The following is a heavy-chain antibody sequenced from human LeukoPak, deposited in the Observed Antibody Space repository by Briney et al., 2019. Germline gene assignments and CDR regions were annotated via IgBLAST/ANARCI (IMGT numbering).Heavy chain of an antibody. Sequence: ASVTVSCKASGYTFTGYYIHWVRQAPGQGLEWMGGINPNSGGTNYAQKIQGRVTMTSDTSISTAYMESSKRRADGTAVYYCARGLNSGDFGLDYWGQGTLVTVSS. CDR1: GYTFTGYY. CDR2: INPNSGGT. V-gene: IGHV1-2*02. D-gene: IGHD4-17*01. CDR3: ARGLNSGDFGLDY. J-gene: IGHJ4*02.